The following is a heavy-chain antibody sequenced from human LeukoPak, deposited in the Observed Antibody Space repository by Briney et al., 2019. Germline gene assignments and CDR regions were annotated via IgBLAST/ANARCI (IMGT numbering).Heavy chain of an antibody. CDR1: GYTFTGYY. Sequence: ASVKVSCKASGYTFTGYYMHWVRQAPGQGLEWMGWISAYNGNTNYAQKLQGRVTMTTDTSTSTAYMELRSLRSDDTAVYYCARVKTFCATTSCYMGRRDFDYWGQGTLVTVSS. D-gene: IGHD2-2*02. V-gene: IGHV1-18*04. CDR2: ISAYNGNT. J-gene: IGHJ4*02. CDR3: ARVKTFCATTSCYMGRRDFDY.